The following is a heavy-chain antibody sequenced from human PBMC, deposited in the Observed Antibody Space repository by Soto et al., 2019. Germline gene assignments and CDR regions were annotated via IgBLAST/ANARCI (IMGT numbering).Heavy chain of an antibody. CDR1: GGSFSGYQ. D-gene: IGHD3-10*01. CDR2: INDSGNI. V-gene: IGHV4-34*01. CDR3: SRGLILWFGELTRRGGYYYYMDV. Sequence: QVQLQQWGAGLLKPSETLSLTCAVYGGSFSGYQWSWIRQTPGKGLEWIGEINDSGNINYNPSRKSRLTFLIATLNKQISLKLGSVTAADTAVYYSSRGLILWFGELTRRGGYYYYMDVWGKGTTVTVSS. J-gene: IGHJ6*03.